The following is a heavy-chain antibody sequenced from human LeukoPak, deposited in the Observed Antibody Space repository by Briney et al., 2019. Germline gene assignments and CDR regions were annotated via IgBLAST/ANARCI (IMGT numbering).Heavy chain of an antibody. D-gene: IGHD3-22*01. CDR2: IRSRANSYAT. V-gene: IGHV3-73*01. CDR3: TRRRTDDSSGYFDY. Sequence: PGGSLRLSCAASGFIFSGSAMHWVRQASGKGLEWVGRIRSRANSYATAYAASVKGRFTISRDDSKNTAYLQMNSLKTEDTAVYFCTRRRTDDSSGYFDYWGQGTLVTVSS. CDR1: GFIFSGSA. J-gene: IGHJ4*02.